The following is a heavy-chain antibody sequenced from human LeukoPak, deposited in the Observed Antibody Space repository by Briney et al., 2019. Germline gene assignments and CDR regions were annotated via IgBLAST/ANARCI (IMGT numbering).Heavy chain of an antibody. CDR1: GGTFSIYA. V-gene: IGHV1-69*13. Sequence: SVTVSCKASGGTFSIYAISWVRQAPGQGLEWMGGIIPIFGTANYAQKFQGRVTITADESTSTAYMELSSLRSEDTVVYYCASPRDSIPYYFDYWGQGTLVTVSS. D-gene: IGHD2-21*01. CDR3: ASPRDSIPYYFDY. J-gene: IGHJ4*02. CDR2: IIPIFGTA.